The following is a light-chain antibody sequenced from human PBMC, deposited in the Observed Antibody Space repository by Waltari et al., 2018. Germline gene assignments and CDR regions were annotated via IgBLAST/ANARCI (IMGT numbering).Light chain of an antibody. CDR2: KAS. CDR1: QGISSW. Sequence: DLQMTQSPSSLSASVGDRVTITCRASQGISSWLAWYQQKPGNAPKLLIYKASSLQSGVPSRFSGSGSGTDFTLTISSLQPEDVGNYYCQQYNSVPYSFGQGTKVEIK. J-gene: IGKJ2*03. CDR3: QQYNSVPYS. V-gene: IGKV1-12*01.